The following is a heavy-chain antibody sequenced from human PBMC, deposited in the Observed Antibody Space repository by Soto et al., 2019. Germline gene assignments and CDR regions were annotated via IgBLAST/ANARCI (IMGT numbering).Heavy chain of an antibody. CDR1: GFTFSSYG. CDR2: ISRDGRTK. V-gene: IGHV3-30*03. CDR3: TGGGAWGY. D-gene: IGHD3-16*01. Sequence: GGSLRLSCAASGFTFSSYGMHWVRQAPGKGLEWVAVISRDGRTKFYADSVEGRFTISKDSSRNTLFLEMDSLRSDDTAVYYCTGGGAWGYGGQGTLVTVPP. J-gene: IGHJ4*02.